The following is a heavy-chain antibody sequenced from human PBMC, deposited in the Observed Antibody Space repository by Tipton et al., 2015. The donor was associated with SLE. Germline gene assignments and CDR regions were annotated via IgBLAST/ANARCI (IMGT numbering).Heavy chain of an antibody. D-gene: IGHD3-16*01. V-gene: IGHV4-39*07. Sequence: TLSLTCTVSGGSISSSSHYWAWIRQPPGQGPEWIGSIFYSGKPDLNPSLKSRAVMSVDTSKNQFSLQLSSVTGADTAVYYCARDHYGSLDYWGQGMLVTVSS. CDR3: ARDHYGSLDY. J-gene: IGHJ4*02. CDR1: GGSISSSSHY. CDR2: IFYSGKP.